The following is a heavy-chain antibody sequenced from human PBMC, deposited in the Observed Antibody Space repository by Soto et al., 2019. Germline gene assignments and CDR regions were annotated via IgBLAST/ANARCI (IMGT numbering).Heavy chain of an antibody. CDR3: ARDYYDSSGYYYMYYFDY. CDR2: IYYSGST. D-gene: IGHD3-22*01. J-gene: IGHJ4*02. CDR1: GGSISSGGYY. V-gene: IGHV4-31*03. Sequence: TLSLTCTVSGGSISSGGYYWSWIRQHPGKGLEWIGYIYYSGSTYYNPSPKSRVTISVDTSKNQFSLKLSSVTAADTAVYYCARDYYDSSGYYYMYYFDYWGQGTLVTVSS.